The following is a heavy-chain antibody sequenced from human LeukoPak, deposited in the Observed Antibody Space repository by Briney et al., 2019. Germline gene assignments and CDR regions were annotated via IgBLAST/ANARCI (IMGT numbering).Heavy chain of an antibody. J-gene: IGHJ3*01. CDR1: EDTFTNYY. D-gene: IGHD4-23*01. V-gene: IGHV1-46*01. Sequence: GASVKVSCKASEDTFTNYYMHWVRQAPGQGLEWLGIINPNGDRTAYAQNFQGRVTMTRDASTTTFYLGLSSLRSEDTAVYFCARDMSTRVTPISYAFDVWGQGTMVIVSS. CDR3: ARDMSTRVTPISYAFDV. CDR2: INPNGDRT.